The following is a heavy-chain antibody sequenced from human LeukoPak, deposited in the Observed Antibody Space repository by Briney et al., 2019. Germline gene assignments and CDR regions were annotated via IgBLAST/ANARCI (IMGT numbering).Heavy chain of an antibody. V-gene: IGHV3-48*03. J-gene: IGHJ4*02. Sequence: GGSLRLSCEDSGFTFRSYEMNWVRQAPGKGLEWIAYLSSSGSASSYADSVKGRFTIARDNAKNSVYLEMNSLRADDTAVYYCARSARLMDDWGQGTLVTVSS. CDR2: LSSSGSAS. CDR1: GFTFRSYE. CDR3: ARSARLMDD.